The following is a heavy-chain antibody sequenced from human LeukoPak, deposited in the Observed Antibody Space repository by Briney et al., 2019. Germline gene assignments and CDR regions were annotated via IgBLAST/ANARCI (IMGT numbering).Heavy chain of an antibody. J-gene: IGHJ4*02. V-gene: IGHV3-30*03. D-gene: IGHD3-10*01. CDR3: ARDLSPVVRASPMGY. CDR1: GFTFTSYG. Sequence: GTSLRLSCAASGFTFTSYGMHWVRQAPGKGLEWVALITYDGYYKYYSDSVKGRLTISSDTSKNTLYLQMNSLRAEDTAVYYCARDLSPVVRASPMGYWGQGTLGTVSS. CDR2: ITYDGYYK.